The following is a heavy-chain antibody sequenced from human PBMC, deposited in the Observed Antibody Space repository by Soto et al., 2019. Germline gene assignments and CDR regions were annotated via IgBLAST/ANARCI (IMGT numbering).Heavy chain of an antibody. CDR1: GGSVSSGSYY. Sequence: ETLSLTCTVSGGSVSSGSYYWSWIRQPPGKGLEWIGYIYYSGSTNYNPSLKSRVTISVDTSKNQFSLKLSSVTAADTAVYYCARVIMITFGGVIDGGCDAFDIWGQGTMVTVSS. D-gene: IGHD3-16*02. CDR3: ARVIMITFGGVIDGGCDAFDI. CDR2: IYYSGST. V-gene: IGHV4-61*01. J-gene: IGHJ3*02.